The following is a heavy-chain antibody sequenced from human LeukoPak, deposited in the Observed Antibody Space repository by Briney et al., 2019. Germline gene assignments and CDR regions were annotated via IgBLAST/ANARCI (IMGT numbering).Heavy chain of an antibody. CDR2: INPNSGGT. V-gene: IGHV1-2*02. J-gene: IGHJ4*02. CDR3: ARPLLWWPQVGYFDY. CDR1: GYTFTGYY. Sequence: ASVKVSFKSSGYTFTGYYMHWVRQAPGQGLEWMGWINPNSGGTNYAQKFQGRVTMTRDTSISTAYMDLSRLRSDDTAVYYCARPLLWWPQVGYFDYWGQGTLVTVSS. D-gene: IGHD4/OR15-4a*01.